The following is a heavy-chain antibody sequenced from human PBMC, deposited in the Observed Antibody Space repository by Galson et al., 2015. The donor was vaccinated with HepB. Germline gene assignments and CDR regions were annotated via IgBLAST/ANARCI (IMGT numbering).Heavy chain of an antibody. CDR1: GFSFSSYA. V-gene: IGHV3-30*14. CDR3: AGDTAVHLDY. Sequence: SLRLSCAASGFSFSSYAMHWVRQAPGKGLEWVAVISYDGSSKYYADSVKGRFTISRDNSKNTLYLQMSSLRAEDTAVYYCAGDTAVHLDYWGQGTLATVSS. J-gene: IGHJ4*02. CDR2: ISYDGSSK. D-gene: IGHD2-21*02.